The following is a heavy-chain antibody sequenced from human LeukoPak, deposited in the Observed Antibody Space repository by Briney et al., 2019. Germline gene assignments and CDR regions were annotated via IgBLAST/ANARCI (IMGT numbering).Heavy chain of an antibody. V-gene: IGHV3-7*01. D-gene: IGHD2-2*01. CDR1: GFTFSRYW. CDR2: IKQDGSEK. CDR3: ARDRGYCSSTSCYNWFDP. Sequence: PGGSLRLSCAASGFTFSRYWMSWVRQAPGKGLEWVANIKQDGSEKYYVDSEKGRFPISRDNAKNSLYLQMNSLRAEDTAVYYCARDRGYCSSTSCYNWFDPWGQGTLVTVSS. J-gene: IGHJ5*02.